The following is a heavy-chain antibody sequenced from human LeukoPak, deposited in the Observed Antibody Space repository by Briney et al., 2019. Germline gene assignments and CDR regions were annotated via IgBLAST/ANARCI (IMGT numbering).Heavy chain of an antibody. V-gene: IGHV4-59*08. Sequence: PSETLSLTCTVSGGSISSYYWSWIRQPPGKALEWIGYIYYSGSTYYNPSLNSRVTISVATSKNQFSLKLTSVTAAYTAVYYCARLSGSPHPPFDYWGQGTLVTVSS. CDR3: ARLSGSPHPPFDY. D-gene: IGHD1-26*01. CDR2: IYYSGST. CDR1: GGSISSYY. J-gene: IGHJ4*02.